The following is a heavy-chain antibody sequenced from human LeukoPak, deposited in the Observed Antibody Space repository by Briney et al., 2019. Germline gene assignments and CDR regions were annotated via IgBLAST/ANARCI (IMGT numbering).Heavy chain of an antibody. V-gene: IGHV3-48*02. D-gene: IGHD1-26*01. CDR1: RFTFSGYS. CDR2: ISSGSSNI. Sequence: PGGSLRLSCAASRFTFSGYSMNWVRQAPGKGLEWVSYISSGSSNIHYADSVKGRFTISRDNAKNSLFLQMNSLRDEDTAVYYCARGLSGYYSYWYFDLWGRGTLVTVSS. J-gene: IGHJ2*01. CDR3: ARGLSGYYSYWYFDL.